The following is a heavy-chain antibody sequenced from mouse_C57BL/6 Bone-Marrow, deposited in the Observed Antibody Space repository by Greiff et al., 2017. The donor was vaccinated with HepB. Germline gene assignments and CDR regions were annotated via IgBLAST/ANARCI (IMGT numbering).Heavy chain of an antibody. V-gene: IGHV1-69*01. CDR3: ARWPSDGYYFDY. CDR2: IDPSDSYT. Sequence: VQLQQPGAELVMPGASVKLSCKASGYTFTSYWMHWVKQRPGQGLEWIGEIDPSDSYTNYNQKFKGKSTLTVDKSSSTAYMHLSSLTSEDSAVYYCARWPSDGYYFDYWGQGTTLTVSS. D-gene: IGHD2-3*01. J-gene: IGHJ2*01. CDR1: GYTFTSYW.